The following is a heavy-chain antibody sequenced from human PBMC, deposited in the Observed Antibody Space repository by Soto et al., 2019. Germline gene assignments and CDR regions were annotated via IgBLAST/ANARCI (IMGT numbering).Heavy chain of an antibody. D-gene: IGHD3-22*01. CDR3: ARGSHYYDSSGYYSPHYFDY. Sequence: ASVKVSCKASGYTFSNYGITWVRQAPGQGLEWMGIINPSGGSTSYAQKFQGRVTMTRDTSTSTVYMELSSLRSEDTAVYYCARGSHYYDSSGYYSPHYFDYWG. CDR1: GYTFSNYG. J-gene: IGHJ4*01. CDR2: INPSGGST. V-gene: IGHV1-46*01.